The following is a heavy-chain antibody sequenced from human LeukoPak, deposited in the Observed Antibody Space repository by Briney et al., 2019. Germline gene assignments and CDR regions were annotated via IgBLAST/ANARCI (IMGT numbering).Heavy chain of an antibody. J-gene: IGHJ6*02. CDR1: GGSFSGYY. Sequence: SETLSLTCAVYGGSFSGYYWSWIRQPPGKGLGWIGEINHSGSTNYNPSLKSRVTISVDTSKNQFSLKLSSVTAADTAVYYCARGSGMDVWGQGTTVTVSS. CDR3: ARGSGMDV. CDR2: INHSGST. V-gene: IGHV4-34*01.